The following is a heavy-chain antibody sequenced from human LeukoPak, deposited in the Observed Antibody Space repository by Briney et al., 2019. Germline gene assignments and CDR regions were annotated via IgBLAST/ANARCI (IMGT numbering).Heavy chain of an antibody. Sequence: GASVKVSCKASGYTFTSYDFNWVRQAAGQGLEWLGWMNPNSGNTGYAQKFQGRVTMTRNTSISTAYMELSSLRSEDTAVYYCARDFGGTLYYFDYWGQGTLVTVSS. CDR3: ARDFGGTLYYFDY. V-gene: IGHV1-8*01. D-gene: IGHD3-3*01. CDR2: MNPNSGNT. CDR1: GYTFTSYD. J-gene: IGHJ4*02.